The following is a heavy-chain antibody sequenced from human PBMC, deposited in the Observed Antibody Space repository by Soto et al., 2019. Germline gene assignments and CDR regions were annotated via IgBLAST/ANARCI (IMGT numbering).Heavy chain of an antibody. V-gene: IGHV3-23*01. CDR1: GFTFSTYA. D-gene: IGHD2-2*01. CDR2: ISSTGYST. CDR3: AKDIVDRVPAGWVDH. Sequence: EVQLLESGGNLVQPGGSLRLSCAASGFTFSTYAMSLVRQAPGKGLEWVSGISSTGYSTFYAASVKGRFTISRDNSKNTLYEKMNSLRDDDTAVYSCAKDIVDRVPAGWVDHWGKGSLSTVSS. J-gene: IGHJ5*02.